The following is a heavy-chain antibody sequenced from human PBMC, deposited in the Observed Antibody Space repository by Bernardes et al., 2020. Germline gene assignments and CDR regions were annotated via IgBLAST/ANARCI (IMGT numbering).Heavy chain of an antibody. Sequence: SEPLSLTCTVSGGPTSGYYWSWIRQSPGKGLQWIGNIHYRGSTNYNPSLESRVTISVDTSKNQFSLKLTSVTAADTAVYYCARWAATDAFDLWGQGTMVTVSS. D-gene: IGHD6-25*01. CDR3: ARWAATDAFDL. V-gene: IGHV4-59*01. J-gene: IGHJ3*01. CDR1: GGPTSGYY. CDR2: IHYRGST.